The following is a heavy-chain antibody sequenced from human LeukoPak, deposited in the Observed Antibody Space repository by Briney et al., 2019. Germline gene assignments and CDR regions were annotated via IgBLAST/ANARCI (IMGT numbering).Heavy chain of an antibody. Sequence: PSETLSLTCTVSGGXISSYYCSWIRQPPGKGLEWIGYTHYSGRTNYNPSLESRVNMSLDTSKNQFSLKLSSVTAADTSIYYCARGRDIIASIIDYWGQGTLVTVSS. CDR2: THYSGRT. D-gene: IGHD5-12*01. V-gene: IGHV4-59*01. CDR1: GGXISSYY. CDR3: ARGRDIIASIIDY. J-gene: IGHJ4*02.